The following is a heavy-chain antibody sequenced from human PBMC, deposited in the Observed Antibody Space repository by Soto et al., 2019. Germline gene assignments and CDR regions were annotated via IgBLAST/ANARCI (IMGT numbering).Heavy chain of an antibody. CDR3: AREGCSGGSCCFQR. CDR2: ISSNGGST. J-gene: IGHJ1*01. CDR1: GFTFSSYA. D-gene: IGHD2-15*01. Sequence: EVQLVESGGGLVQPGGSLRLSCAASGFTFSSYAMHWVRQAPGKGLEYVSAISSNGGSTYYANSVKGRFTISRDNSKNTLYLQMGSLRAEDMAVYYCAREGCSGGSCCFQRWGQGTLVTVSS. V-gene: IGHV3-64*01.